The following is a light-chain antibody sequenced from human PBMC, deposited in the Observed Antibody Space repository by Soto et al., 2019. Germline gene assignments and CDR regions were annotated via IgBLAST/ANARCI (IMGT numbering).Light chain of an antibody. V-gene: IGKV3D-15*01. CDR2: EAS. CDR3: QQYNHWPPWT. CDR1: QSVGSN. J-gene: IGKJ1*01. Sequence: EVVMTQSPATVPVSLGGRVTLSCRASQSVGSNLAWYQQKPGQPPRLLIYEASNRDTGVPTRFSGSGSGTEFTLTITSLQSEDFAVYHCQQYNHWPPWTFGQGTKVDIK.